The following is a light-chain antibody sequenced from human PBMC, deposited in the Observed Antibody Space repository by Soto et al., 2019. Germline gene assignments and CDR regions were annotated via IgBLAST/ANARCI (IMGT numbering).Light chain of an antibody. CDR1: SSNIGRNT. Sequence: QSVLTQPPSASGTPGQRVTISCSGSSSNIGRNTVNWYQQFPGTAPKVLIYSNNQRPSGAPDRFSGSKSGTSASLAISGLQSEDEADYYCASWDYSLNAYVFGIGTKVTVL. V-gene: IGLV1-44*01. CDR3: ASWDYSLNAYV. J-gene: IGLJ1*01. CDR2: SNN.